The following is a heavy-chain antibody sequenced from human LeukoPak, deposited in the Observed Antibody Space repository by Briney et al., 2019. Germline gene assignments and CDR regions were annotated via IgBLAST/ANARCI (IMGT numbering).Heavy chain of an antibody. D-gene: IGHD3-16*01. J-gene: IGHJ4*02. V-gene: IGHV1-8*01. CDR2: MNPKSGNT. CDR1: GYTFTTYD. CDR3: ARTAGDFDY. Sequence: ASVNVSCKASGYTFTTYDINWVRQATGQGLEWMGWMNPKSGNTGYAQKFQGRVTMTRDTSISTAFMELSSLISDDTAMYYCARTAGDFDYWGQGTLVTVSS.